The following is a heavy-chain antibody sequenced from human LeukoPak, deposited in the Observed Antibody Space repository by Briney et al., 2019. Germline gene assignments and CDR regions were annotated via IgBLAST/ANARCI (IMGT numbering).Heavy chain of an antibody. V-gene: IGHV1-69*04. Sequence: SVKVSCKASGATFSSYAISWGRQAPGQGLEWMGRIIPIFGMANYAQKFQGRVTITADKSTSTAYMELSSLRSEDTAVYYCARAMAPYGSGSYSPSGYFDYWGQGTLVTVSS. J-gene: IGHJ4*02. D-gene: IGHD3-10*01. CDR3: ARAMAPYGSGSYSPSGYFDY. CDR2: IIPIFGMA. CDR1: GATFSSYA.